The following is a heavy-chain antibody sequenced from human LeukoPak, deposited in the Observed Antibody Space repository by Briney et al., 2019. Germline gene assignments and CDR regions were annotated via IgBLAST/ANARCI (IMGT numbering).Heavy chain of an antibody. CDR1: GGSVSSRSYY. D-gene: IGHD4-17*01. V-gene: IGHV4-39*07. Sequence: SETLSLTCTVSGGSVSSRSYYWAWIRQPPGKGLEWIGSIYYSGSTNYNPSLKSRVTISVDTSKNQSSLKLSSVTAADTAVYYCARGVYGDPRRRPNFDIWGQGTMVTVSS. CDR3: ARGVYGDPRRRPNFDI. J-gene: IGHJ3*02. CDR2: IYYSGST.